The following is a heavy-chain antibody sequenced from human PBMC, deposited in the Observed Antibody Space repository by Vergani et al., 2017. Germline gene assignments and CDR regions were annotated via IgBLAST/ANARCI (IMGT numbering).Heavy chain of an antibody. CDR2: IYWDDDK. J-gene: IGHJ5*02. D-gene: IGHD2-15*01. V-gene: IGHV2-5*02. CDR1: GFSLSTSGVG. CDR3: ARMVVVAATSWFDP. Sequence: QITLKESGPTLVKPTQTLTLTCTFSGFSLSTSGVGVGWIRQPPGKALEWLALIYWDDDKRYSPSLKSRLTITKDTSKNQVVLTMTNMDPVDTATYYCARMVVVAATSWFDPWGQGTLVTVSS.